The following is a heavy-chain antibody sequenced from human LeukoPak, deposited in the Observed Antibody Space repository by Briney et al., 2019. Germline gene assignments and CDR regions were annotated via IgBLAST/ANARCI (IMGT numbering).Heavy chain of an antibody. J-gene: IGHJ3*02. D-gene: IGHD6-25*01. V-gene: IGHV5-51*01. CDR1: GYRFTSYW. CDR3: VRIPAAGSLKGSFDI. CDR2: IYPGDSDT. Sequence: GESLKISCKGSGYRFTSYWNGWVRQMPGKGLGGMGIIYPGDSDTADSTSFQGQVTSSADKSISTANLQWSSLKASDSAMYYCVRIPAAGSLKGSFDIWGQGTMVTVSS.